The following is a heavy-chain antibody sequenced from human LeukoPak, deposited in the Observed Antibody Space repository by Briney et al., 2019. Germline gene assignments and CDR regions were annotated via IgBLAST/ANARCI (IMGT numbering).Heavy chain of an antibody. Sequence: PSETLSLTCTVSGGSISSYYWSWIRQPPGKGLEWIGYIYYSGSTNYNPSLKSRVTISVDTSKNQFSLKLSSVTAADTAVYYCARASSIAGGWTFDYWGQGTLVTVSS. D-gene: IGHD6-19*01. CDR2: IYYSGST. V-gene: IGHV4-59*01. CDR3: ARASSIAGGWTFDY. CDR1: GGSISSYY. J-gene: IGHJ4*02.